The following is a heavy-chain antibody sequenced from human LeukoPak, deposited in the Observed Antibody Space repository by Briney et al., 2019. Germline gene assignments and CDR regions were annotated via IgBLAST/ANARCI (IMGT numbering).Heavy chain of an antibody. V-gene: IGHV4-59*08. J-gene: IGHJ4*02. CDR3: ASYCGGDCYLDY. D-gene: IGHD2-21*02. Sequence: SETLSLTCTVSGGSISSYYWSWIRQPPGKGLEWIGYIYYGGSTNYNPSLKSRVTISVDTSKNQFSLKLSSVTAADTAVYYCASYCGGDCYLDYWGQGTLVTVSS. CDR2: IYYGGST. CDR1: GGSISSYY.